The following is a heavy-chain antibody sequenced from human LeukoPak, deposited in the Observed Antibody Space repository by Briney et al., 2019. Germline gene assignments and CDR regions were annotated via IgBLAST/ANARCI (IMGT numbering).Heavy chain of an antibody. CDR2: IYYSGST. J-gene: IGHJ2*01. D-gene: IGHD3/OR15-3a*01. Sequence: SETLSLTCNVSGDSISRYYWGWIRQPPGKGLEWIGYIYYSGSTHYNPSLKSRATISVDPSRSQFSLRLNSVTAADTALYYCAKDISSWTYWYFDLWGRGTLVTVSS. CDR3: AKDISSWTYWYFDL. CDR1: GDSISRYY. V-gene: IGHV4-59*13.